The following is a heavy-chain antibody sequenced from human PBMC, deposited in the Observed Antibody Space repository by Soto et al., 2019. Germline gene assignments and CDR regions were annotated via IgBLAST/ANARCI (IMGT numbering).Heavy chain of an antibody. CDR3: ARENYSLDY. CDR2: IWYDGSNE. J-gene: IGHJ4*02. CDR1: GFTFSSYG. D-gene: IGHD4-4*01. V-gene: IGHV3-33*01. Sequence: QVQLVESGGGVVQPGRSLRLACAASGFTFSSYGMHWVRQAPGKGLEWVAVIWYDGSNEYYADSVKGRFTISRDNSKNTLYLQMNSLRAEDTAVYYCARENYSLDYWGQGTLVTVSS.